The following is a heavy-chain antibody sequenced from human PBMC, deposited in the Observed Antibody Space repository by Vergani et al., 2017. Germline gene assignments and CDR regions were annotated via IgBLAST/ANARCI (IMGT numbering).Heavy chain of an antibody. CDR2: ISYDGSNK. J-gene: IGHJ4*02. V-gene: IGHV3-30*18. CDR3: AKDLGSPYGSGSYFSPGNYYFDY. D-gene: IGHD3-10*01. CDR1: GFTFSSYG. Sequence: QVQLVESGGGVVQPGRSLRLSCAASGFTFSSYGMHWVRQAPGKGLEWVAVISYDGSNKYYADSVKGRFTISRDNSKNTLYLQMNSLRAEDTAVYYCAKDLGSPYGSGSYFSPGNYYFDYWGQGTLVTVSS.